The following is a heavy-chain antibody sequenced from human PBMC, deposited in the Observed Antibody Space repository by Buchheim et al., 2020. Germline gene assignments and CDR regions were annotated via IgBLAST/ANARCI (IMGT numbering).Heavy chain of an antibody. CDR1: GFTFSSYA. Sequence: EVQLLESGGGLVQPGGSLRLSCATSGFTFSSYAMSWVRQAPGKGLEWVSYISSSGSTIYYADSVKGRFTISRDNAKNSLYLQMNSLRAEDTAVYYCARVKRDGYNLYYFDYWGQGTL. V-gene: IGHV3-48*04. J-gene: IGHJ4*02. D-gene: IGHD5-24*01. CDR2: ISSSGSTI. CDR3: ARVKRDGYNLYYFDY.